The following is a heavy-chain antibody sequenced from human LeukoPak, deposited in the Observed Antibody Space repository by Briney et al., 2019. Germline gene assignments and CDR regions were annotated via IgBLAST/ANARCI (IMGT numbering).Heavy chain of an antibody. CDR1: GGSISSSSYY. D-gene: IGHD6-19*01. CDR2: IYYSGST. CDR3: ARDLRQWLVVDY. Sequence: SETLSLTCTVSGGSISSSSYYWGWIRQPPGKRLGWIGSIYYSGSTYYNPSLKSRVTISVDTSKNQFSLKLSSVTAADTAVYYCARDLRQWLVVDYWGQGTLVTVSS. V-gene: IGHV4-39*07. J-gene: IGHJ4*02.